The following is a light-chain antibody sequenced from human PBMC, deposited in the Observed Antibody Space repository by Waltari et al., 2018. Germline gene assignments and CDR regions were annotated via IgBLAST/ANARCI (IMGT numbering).Light chain of an antibody. Sequence: QSVLTQPPSVSGAPGQRITISCTGSSSNIGAGPDVTWYRVFPGAAPKVLLKGNNNRPSGVPDRFSGANSATSSSLAVTGLQAEDAADYYCQSLDRSLSGGVVFGGGTKVTVL. CDR2: GNN. J-gene: IGLJ2*01. CDR3: QSLDRSLSGGVV. CDR1: SSNIGAGPD. V-gene: IGLV1-40*01.